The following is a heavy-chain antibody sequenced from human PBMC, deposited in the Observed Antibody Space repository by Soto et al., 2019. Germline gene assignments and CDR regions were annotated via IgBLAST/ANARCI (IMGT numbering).Heavy chain of an antibody. Sequence: GASVKVSCKASGGTFSSYAISWVRQAPGQGLEWMGGIIPIFGTANYAQKFQGRVTITADESTSTAYMELSSLRAEDTAIYYCARDLHTTIPVATAFWGQGTLVTVSS. CDR1: GGTFSSYA. J-gene: IGHJ4*02. V-gene: IGHV1-69*13. CDR3: ARDLHTTIPVATAF. D-gene: IGHD6-19*01. CDR2: IIPIFGTA.